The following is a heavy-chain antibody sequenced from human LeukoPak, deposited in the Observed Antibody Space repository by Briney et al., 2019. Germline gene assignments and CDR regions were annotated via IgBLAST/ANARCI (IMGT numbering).Heavy chain of an antibody. CDR2: INPNSGGT. Sequence: GASVKVSCKASGYTFTGYYMHWVRQAPGQGLEWMGWINPNSGGTNYAQKFQGRVTMTRDTSISTAYMELSRLRSDDTAVYYCANYCSSTSCYGNYWGQGTLVTVSS. J-gene: IGHJ4*02. V-gene: IGHV1-2*02. CDR3: ANYCSSTSCYGNY. D-gene: IGHD2-2*01. CDR1: GYTFTGYY.